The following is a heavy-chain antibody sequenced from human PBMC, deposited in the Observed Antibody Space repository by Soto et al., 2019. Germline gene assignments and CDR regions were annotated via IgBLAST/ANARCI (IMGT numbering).Heavy chain of an antibody. Sequence: QVPLQESGPGLVKPSETLSLDCSVFGGSMGSSSYYWAWIRQPLGQGLEWMGGMVYSGRASYNSSLKRRVIISGYTSKNKFSLKLNSVTAADTAVYYCARHKRITVVGVAQSRGIFDYWGKGDLVTVSS. CDR2: MVYSGRA. V-gene: IGHV4-39*01. D-gene: IGHD3-3*01. CDR1: GGSMGSSSYY. J-gene: IGHJ4*02. CDR3: ARHKRITVVGVAQSRGIFDY.